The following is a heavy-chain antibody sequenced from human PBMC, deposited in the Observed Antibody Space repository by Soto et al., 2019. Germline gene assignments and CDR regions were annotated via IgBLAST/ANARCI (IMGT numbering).Heavy chain of an antibody. V-gene: IGHV4-59*12. CDR1: VGSISSYY. CDR2: IHSGNT. D-gene: IGHD3-10*01. CDR3: GRITVPSDDAY. Sequence: QVQLQESGPGLVKPSETLSLTCTISVGSISSYYWTWILQSPGKGLQYIVYIHSGNTNYNPSLNSRVTISVDTSKNHFSLKLSSVTAADTAVYYCGRITVPSDDAYWGQGTLVTVSS. J-gene: IGHJ4*02.